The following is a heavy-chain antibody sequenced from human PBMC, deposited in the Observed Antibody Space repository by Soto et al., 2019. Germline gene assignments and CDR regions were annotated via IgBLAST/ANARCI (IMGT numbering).Heavy chain of an antibody. D-gene: IGHD6-25*01. CDR1: GGSFSGYY. J-gene: IGHJ5*02. CDR3: AREAAQKTNWFDP. V-gene: IGHV4-34*01. CDR2: INHSGST. Sequence: SETLSLTCAVYGGSFSGYYWSWIRQPPGKGLEWIGEINHSGSTNYNPSLKSRVTISVDTSKNQFSLKLSSVTAADTAVYYCAREAAQKTNWFDPWGQGTLVTVSS.